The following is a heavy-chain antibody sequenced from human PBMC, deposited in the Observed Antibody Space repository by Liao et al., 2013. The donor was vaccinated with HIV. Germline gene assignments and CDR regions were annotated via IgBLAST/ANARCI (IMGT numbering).Heavy chain of an antibody. CDR3: ARGTDFDY. Sequence: QVQLQQSGAGLLKPSETLSLTCDVSGGSFSGSYWTWIRQAPGKGLEWIGEISHSGKANYNPSLESRLTLSVDTSKHQFSLKVRAVTAADTAVYYCARGTDFDYWGRGNPRSSSPQ. CDR1: GGSFSGSY. J-gene: IGHJ4*02. V-gene: IGHV4-34*01. CDR2: ISHSGKA.